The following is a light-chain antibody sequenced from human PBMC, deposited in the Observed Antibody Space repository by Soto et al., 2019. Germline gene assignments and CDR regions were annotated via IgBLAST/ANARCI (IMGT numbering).Light chain of an antibody. CDR1: QDISNY. V-gene: IGKV1-33*01. CDR2: DAS. CDR3: QQYGNLFT. Sequence: DIQMTQSPSSLSASVGDRVTITCQASQDISNYLNWYQQKPGKAPKLLIYDASNLETGVPSRFSGSGSGTDSTFTISSLQPEDIATYYGQQYGNLFTFGPGTKVDIK. J-gene: IGKJ3*01.